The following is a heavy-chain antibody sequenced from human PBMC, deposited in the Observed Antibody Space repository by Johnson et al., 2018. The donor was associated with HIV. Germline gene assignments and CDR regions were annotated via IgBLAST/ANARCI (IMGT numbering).Heavy chain of an antibody. V-gene: IGHV3-23*04. D-gene: IGHD3-3*01. CDR1: GFTFSSYA. CDR2: ISGSGVST. J-gene: IGHJ3*02. Sequence: VQLVESGGGLVQPGGSLRLSCAASGFTFSSYAMSWVRQAPGKGLEWVSVISGSGVSTYYADSVKGRFTISRDNSKNTLYLQMNSLRAEDTAVYYCARVIYNFWSGPHAFDIWGQGTMVTVSS. CDR3: ARVIYNFWSGPHAFDI.